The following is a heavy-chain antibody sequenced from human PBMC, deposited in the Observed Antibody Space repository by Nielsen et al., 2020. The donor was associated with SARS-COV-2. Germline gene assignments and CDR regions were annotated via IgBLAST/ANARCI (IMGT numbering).Heavy chain of an antibody. Sequence: ASVPVSCTVSGFTLTELSLPWVRQAPGKGFAWLGGFAPEAGETLYAQTFPGRVPMTEDTSTDTAYMELSSLRSEDTAVYYCATTLAMFGEVRMDVWGQGTTVTVSS. CDR1: GFTLTELS. J-gene: IGHJ6*02. CDR2: FAPEAGET. D-gene: IGHD3-3*01. V-gene: IGHV1-24*01. CDR3: ATTLAMFGEVRMDV.